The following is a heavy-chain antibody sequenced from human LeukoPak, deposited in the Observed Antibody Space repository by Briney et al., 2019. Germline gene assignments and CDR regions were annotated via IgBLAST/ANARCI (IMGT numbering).Heavy chain of an antibody. Sequence: RGESLKITCKGSGYTFTNYYIGWVRQMPGKGLEWMGIISPGDSEARYSPSFQGQVTTSADKSISTAYLRWSSLKASDSAIYYCARRYCSSTSCNPYFFDFWGQGTLVTVSS. CDR1: GYTFTNYY. CDR2: ISPGDSEA. V-gene: IGHV5-51*01. CDR3: ARRYCSSTSCNPYFFDF. J-gene: IGHJ4*02. D-gene: IGHD2-2*01.